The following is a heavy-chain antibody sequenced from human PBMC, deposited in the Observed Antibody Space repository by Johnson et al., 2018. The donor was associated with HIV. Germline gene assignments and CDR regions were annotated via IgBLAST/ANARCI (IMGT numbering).Heavy chain of an antibody. CDR3: ASTRLGAFDI. CDR1: GFTFSSYW. V-gene: IGHV3-7*01. Sequence: VQLVESGGGLVKPGGSLRLSCAASGFTFSSYWMSWVRQAPGKGLAWVANIKHDGSEKYYVDSVKGRFTISRDNAKNSLYLQMDSLRVEDTAVYYCASTRLGAFDIWGQGTMVTVSS. J-gene: IGHJ3*02. CDR2: IKHDGSEK. D-gene: IGHD6-6*01.